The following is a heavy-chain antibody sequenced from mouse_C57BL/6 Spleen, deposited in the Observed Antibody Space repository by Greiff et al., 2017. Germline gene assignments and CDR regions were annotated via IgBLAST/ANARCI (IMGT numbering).Heavy chain of an antibody. D-gene: IGHD2-1*01. CDR3: ARPIYYGNYIYAMDY. Sequence: QVQLQQSGAELVKPGASVKISCKASGYAFSSYWMNWVKQRPGKGLEWIGQIYPGDGDPNYNGKFKGKATLTADKSSSTAYMQLSSLTSEDSAVYFCARPIYYGNYIYAMDYWGQGTSVTVSS. CDR2: IYPGDGDP. J-gene: IGHJ4*01. V-gene: IGHV1-80*01. CDR1: GYAFSSYW.